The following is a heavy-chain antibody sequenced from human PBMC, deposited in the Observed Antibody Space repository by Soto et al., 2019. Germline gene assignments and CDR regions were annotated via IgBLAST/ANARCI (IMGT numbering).Heavy chain of an antibody. D-gene: IGHD3-22*01. CDR3: ARSPPAYYDSSGYYIDY. J-gene: IGHJ4*02. CDR1: GGTFTNYD. V-gene: IGHV1-8*01. CDR2: MNPKSGNT. Sequence: ASVKVSCKASGGTFTNYDINWVRQATGQGPEWMGWMNPKSGNTSYAQKFQGRVTMTADESTSTAYMELSSLRSEDTAVYYCARSPPAYYDSSGYYIDYWGQGTLVTVSS.